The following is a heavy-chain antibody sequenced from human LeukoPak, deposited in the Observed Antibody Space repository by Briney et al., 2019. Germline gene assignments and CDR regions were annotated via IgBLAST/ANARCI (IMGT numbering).Heavy chain of an antibody. CDR2: IAGSDGFT. CDR3: VRSLDY. Sequence: GGSLRLSCAASGFPFSSYAMNWVRQAPGKGLEWVSVIAGSDGFTQYADSVKGRFTISRDNSKNTVYLQMNRLRVEATALYYCVRSLDYWGQGTLVTVSS. CDR1: GFPFSSYA. J-gene: IGHJ4*02. V-gene: IGHV3-23*01.